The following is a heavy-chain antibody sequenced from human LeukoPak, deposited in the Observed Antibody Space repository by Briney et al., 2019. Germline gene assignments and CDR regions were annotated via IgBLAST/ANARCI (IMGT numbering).Heavy chain of an antibody. V-gene: IGHV3-30*02. CDR3: AKDNQLLSGAFDY. Sequence: PGGSLRLSCAASGFTFSSYGMHWVRQAPGKGLEWVAFIRYDGSNKYYADSVKGRFTISRDNSKNTLYLQMNSLRAEDTAVYYCAKDNQLLSGAFDYWGQGTLVTVSS. J-gene: IGHJ4*02. CDR2: IRYDGSNK. D-gene: IGHD2-2*01. CDR1: GFTFSSYG.